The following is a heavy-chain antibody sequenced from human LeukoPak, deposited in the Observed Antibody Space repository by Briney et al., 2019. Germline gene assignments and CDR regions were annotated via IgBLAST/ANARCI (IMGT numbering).Heavy chain of an antibody. J-gene: IGHJ4*02. CDR2: IIPILGIA. V-gene: IGHV1-69*04. D-gene: IGHD6-6*01. CDR1: GGTFSSYA. Sequence: GASVKVSCKASGGTFSSYAISWVRQAPGQGLEWMGRIIPILGIANYAQKFQGRVTITADKSTSTAYMELSSLRSEDTAVYYCAGGLGQLEGGYWGQGTLVTVSS. CDR3: AGGLGQLEGGY.